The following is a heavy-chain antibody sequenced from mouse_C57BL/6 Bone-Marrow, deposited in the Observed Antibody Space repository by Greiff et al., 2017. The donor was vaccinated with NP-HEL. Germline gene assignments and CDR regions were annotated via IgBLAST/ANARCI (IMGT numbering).Heavy chain of an antibody. CDR1: GFNIKDYY. J-gene: IGHJ2*01. D-gene: IGHD4-1*01. Sequence: VQLQQSGAELVKPGASVKLSCTASGFNIKDYYMHWVKQRTEQGLEWIGRIDPEDGETKYAPKFPGKATITADTSSNTAYLQLSSLTSEDTAVYYCARSLFLTGFDYWGQGTTLTVSS. V-gene: IGHV14-2*01. CDR2: IDPEDGET. CDR3: ARSLFLTGFDY.